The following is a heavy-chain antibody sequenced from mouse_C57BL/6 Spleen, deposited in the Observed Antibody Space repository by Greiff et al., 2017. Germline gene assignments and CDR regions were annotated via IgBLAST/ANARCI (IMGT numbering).Heavy chain of an antibody. CDR3: ARHGSSSLYYFDY. V-gene: IGHV14-3*01. CDR1: GFNIKNTY. J-gene: IGHJ2*01. Sequence: EVKLVESVAELVRPGASVKLSCTASGFNIKNTYMHWVKQRPEQGLEWIGRIDPANGNTKYAPKFQGKATITADTSSNPAYLQLSSLTSEDTAIYYCARHGSSSLYYFDYWGQGTTLTVSS. CDR2: IDPANGNT. D-gene: IGHD1-1*01.